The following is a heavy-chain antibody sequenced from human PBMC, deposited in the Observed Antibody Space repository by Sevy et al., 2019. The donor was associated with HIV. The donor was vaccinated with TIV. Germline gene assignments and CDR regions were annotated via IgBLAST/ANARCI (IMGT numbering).Heavy chain of an antibody. CDR2: ISGSGGST. Sequence: GGSLRLSCAASGFTFSSYVMSWVRQAPGKGLEWVSAISGSGGSTYYADSVKGRFTISRDNSKNTLYLQMNSLRAEDTAVYYCAKEAGDITMIVVVPFDYWGQGTLVTVSS. CDR1: GFTFSSYV. CDR3: AKEAGDITMIVVVPFDY. D-gene: IGHD3-22*01. V-gene: IGHV3-23*01. J-gene: IGHJ4*02.